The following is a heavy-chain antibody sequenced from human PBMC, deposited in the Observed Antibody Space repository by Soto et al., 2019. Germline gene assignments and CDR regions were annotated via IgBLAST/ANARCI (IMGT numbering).Heavy chain of an antibody. J-gene: IGHJ6*04. CDR1: GFTFSSYA. Sequence: PWGSLRLSCAASGFTFSSYAMSWVRQDPGKGLEWVSAISGSVGSTYYADSVKGRFTISRDNSKNTLYLQMNSLRAEDTAVYYCAKVAGYAMYYYYYGMQVWGKGNTVTV. CDR3: AKVAGYAMYYYYYGMQV. V-gene: IGHV3-23*01. D-gene: IGHD5-12*01. CDR2: ISGSVGST.